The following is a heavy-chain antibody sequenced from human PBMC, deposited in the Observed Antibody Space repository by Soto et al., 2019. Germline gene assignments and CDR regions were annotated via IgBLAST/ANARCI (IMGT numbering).Heavy chain of an antibody. V-gene: IGHV3-11*06. CDR3: ARVRRWLQFSYYFDY. D-gene: IGHD5-12*01. CDR2: ISSSSSYT. Sequence: QVQLVESGGGLVKPGGSLRLSCAASGFTFSDYYVSWIRQAPGKGLEWVSYISSSSSYTNYADSVKGRFTISRDNAKNSLYLQMNSLRAEDTAVYYCARVRRWLQFSYYFDYWGQGTLVTVSS. CDR1: GFTFSDYY. J-gene: IGHJ4*02.